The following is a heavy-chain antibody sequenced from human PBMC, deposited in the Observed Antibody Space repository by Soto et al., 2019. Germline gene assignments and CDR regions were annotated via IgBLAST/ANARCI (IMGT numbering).Heavy chain of an antibody. CDR3: ARDRDSSYFPPPYYFDS. CDR2: ISYDGSKT. Sequence: QVQLVESGGGVVQPGRSLRLLCAASAFTFRSYTMHWVRQAPGKGLEWVATISYDGSKTNYADSVRGRFTISRDNSKSTLFLQMDSLRPEDTAVYSCARDRDSSYFPPPYYFDSWGQGTLVTVSS. CDR1: AFTFRSYT. V-gene: IGHV3-30*04. D-gene: IGHD4-4*01. J-gene: IGHJ4*02.